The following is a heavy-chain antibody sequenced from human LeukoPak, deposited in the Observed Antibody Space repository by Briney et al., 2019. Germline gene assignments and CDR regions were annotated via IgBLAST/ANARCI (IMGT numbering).Heavy chain of an antibody. CDR2: ISAYNGNT. D-gene: IGHD2-2*02. CDR1: GYTFTGYY. J-gene: IGHJ5*02. Sequence: ASVKVSCKASGYTFTGYYMHWVRQAPGQGLEWMGWISAYNGNTNYAQKLQGRVTMTTDTSTSTAYMELRSLRSDDTAVYYCARGWYTEWFDPWGQGTLVTVSS. CDR3: ARGWYTEWFDP. V-gene: IGHV1-18*04.